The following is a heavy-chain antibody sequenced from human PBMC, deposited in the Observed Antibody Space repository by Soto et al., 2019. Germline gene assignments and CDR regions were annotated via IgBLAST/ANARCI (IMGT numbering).Heavy chain of an antibody. CDR3: SGCSGGACHQTYGMDV. CDR2: ISPSTSHI. V-gene: IGHV3-21*01. CDR1: GFTFSSCT. J-gene: IGHJ6*02. Sequence: EVHLVESGGGLVKPGGSLRLSCAVSGFTFSSCTMNWVRQAPGKGLEWVSSISPSTSHIYYADSVKGRFTISRDNAKNSLFLQMTRLRAEDTAVYYCSGCSGGACHQTYGMDVWGQGTTVTVSS. D-gene: IGHD2-15*01.